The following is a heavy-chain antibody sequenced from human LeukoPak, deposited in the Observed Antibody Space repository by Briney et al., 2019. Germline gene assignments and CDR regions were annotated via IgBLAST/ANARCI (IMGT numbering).Heavy chain of an antibody. CDR3: ARHVFSRLQLWILYYFDY. J-gene: IGHJ4*02. V-gene: IGHV4-34*01. D-gene: IGHD5-18*01. CDR1: GGSFSGYY. Sequence: SETLSLTCAVYGGSFSGYYWSWISQPPGKGLGWSGEINHSGSTNYNPSLRSGVSIFVDTSKNQFSLKLSSVTAPDTAVYYCARHVFSRLQLWILYYFDYWGPGTPVTVCS. CDR2: INHSGST.